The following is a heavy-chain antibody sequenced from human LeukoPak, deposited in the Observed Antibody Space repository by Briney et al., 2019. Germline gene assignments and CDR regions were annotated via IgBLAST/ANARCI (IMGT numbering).Heavy chain of an antibody. V-gene: IGHV3-33*01. CDR3: ARDRAVGNYFVY. D-gene: IGHD6-13*01. CDR1: GFTFSTYG. J-gene: IGHJ4*02. CDR2: IWYDGTYK. Sequence: GRSLRLSCAASGFTFSTYGMHWLRQAPGKGLEWVALIWYDGTYKYYVDSVKGRFTISRDNSKNTLYLQMNSLRAEDTAVYYCARDRAVGNYFVYWGQGTLVTVSS.